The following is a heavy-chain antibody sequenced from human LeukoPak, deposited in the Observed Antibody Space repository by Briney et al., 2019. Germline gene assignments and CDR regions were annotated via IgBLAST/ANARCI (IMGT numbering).Heavy chain of an antibody. CDR2: ISYDGSNK. CDR1: GFTFSSYA. CDR3: AKGLGSSSEY. V-gene: IGHV3-30-3*01. D-gene: IGHD6-6*01. Sequence: PGRSLRLSCAASGFTFSSYAMHWVRQAPGKGLEWVAVISYDGSNKYYADSVKGRFTISRDNSKNTLYLQMNSLRAEDTAVYYCAKGLGSSSEYWGQGTLVTVSS. J-gene: IGHJ4*02.